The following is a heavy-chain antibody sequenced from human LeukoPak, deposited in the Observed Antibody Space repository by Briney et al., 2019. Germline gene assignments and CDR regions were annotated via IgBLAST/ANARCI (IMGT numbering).Heavy chain of an antibody. CDR2: ISYDGSNK. J-gene: IGHJ4*02. D-gene: IGHD3-3*01. CDR3: ARDGVLRFLEWRLDHYFDY. CDR1: GFTFSSYA. Sequence: GGSLTLSCTPSGFTFSSYAMHWLREAPGRGREGVAVISYDGSNKYYADSVKARFTISRDNSKNTMYLQMNSLRAEVTAVYYCARDGVLRFLEWRLDHYFDYWGQGTLVTVSS. V-gene: IGHV3-30*04.